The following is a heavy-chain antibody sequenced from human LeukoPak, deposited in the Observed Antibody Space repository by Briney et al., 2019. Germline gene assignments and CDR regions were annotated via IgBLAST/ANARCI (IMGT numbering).Heavy chain of an antibody. V-gene: IGHV1-18*01. CDR3: ARSGRGTYFYLDL. Sequence: ASVRVSCKASAYSFTRYGVSWVRQAPGQGLEWMGWISGSTGNTKYVEKFQGRLTVTADTSTGTAYLDLTKLRIDDTAVYFCARSGRGTYFYLDLWGQGTLVTVSS. J-gene: IGHJ4*02. D-gene: IGHD1-26*01. CDR2: ISGSTGNT. CDR1: AYSFTRYG.